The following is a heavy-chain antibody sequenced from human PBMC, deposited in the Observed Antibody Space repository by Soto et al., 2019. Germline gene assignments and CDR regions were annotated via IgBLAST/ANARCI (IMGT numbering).Heavy chain of an antibody. CDR2: INHSGST. J-gene: IGHJ4*02. CDR1: GVSFSGYY. D-gene: IGHD6-13*01. Sequence: QVQLQQWGAGLLKPSETLSLTCAVYGVSFSGYYWSWIRQPPGKGLEWIGEINHSGSTNYNPSLKSRVTISVDTSKNQFSLKLSAVTAADTAVYYCARGRKIIRSGYQDYWGQGTLVTVSS. V-gene: IGHV4-34*01. CDR3: ARGRKIIRSGYQDY.